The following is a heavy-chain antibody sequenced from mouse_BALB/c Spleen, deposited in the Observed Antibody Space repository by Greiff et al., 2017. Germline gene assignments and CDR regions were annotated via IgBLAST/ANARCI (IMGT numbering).Heavy chain of an antibody. CDR2: ISSGGST. D-gene: IGHD1-2*01. CDR1: GFTFSSYA. V-gene: IGHV5-6-5*01. Sequence: EVKLMESGGGLVKPGGSLKLSCAASGFTFSSYAMSWVRQTPEKRLEWVASISSGGSTYYPDSVKGRFTISRDNARNILYLQMSSLRSEDTAMYYCARNGFTTATKGFDYWGQGTTLTVSS. J-gene: IGHJ2*01. CDR3: ARNGFTTATKGFDY.